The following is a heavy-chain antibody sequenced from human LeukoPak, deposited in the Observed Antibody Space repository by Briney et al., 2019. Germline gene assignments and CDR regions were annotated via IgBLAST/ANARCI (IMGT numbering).Heavy chain of an antibody. CDR1: GFTFSSYA. Sequence: GGSLRLSCAASGFTFSSYAMHWVRQAPGKGLEWVAVISYDGSNKYYADSVKGRFTISRDNSKNTLYLQMNSLRAEDTAVYYCASESGSGTDPGHGMDVWGQGTTVTVSS. J-gene: IGHJ6*02. CDR2: ISYDGSNK. D-gene: IGHD2-2*01. CDR3: ASESGSGTDPGHGMDV. V-gene: IGHV3-30-3*01.